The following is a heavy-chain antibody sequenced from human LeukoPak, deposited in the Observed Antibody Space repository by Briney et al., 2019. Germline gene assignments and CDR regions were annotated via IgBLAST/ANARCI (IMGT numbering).Heavy chain of an antibody. CDR3: ARSYSSGWYVPYYFDY. V-gene: IGHV4-59*01. J-gene: IGHJ4*02. CDR1: CGSISSYY. D-gene: IGHD6-19*01. Sequence: SETLSLTFTVSCGSISSYYWSWIRPPPGKGLEWIGYIYYSGSTNYNPPLKSRVTISVDTSKNQFSLKLSSVTAADTAVYYCARSYSSGWYVPYYFDYWGQGTLVTVSS. CDR2: IYYSGST.